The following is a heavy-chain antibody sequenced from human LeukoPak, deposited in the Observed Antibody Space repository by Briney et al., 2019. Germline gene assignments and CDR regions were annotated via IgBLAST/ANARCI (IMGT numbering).Heavy chain of an antibody. CDR2: INHSGTT. CDR1: GGSFSGYY. D-gene: IGHD3-22*01. V-gene: IGHV4-34*01. CDR3: ARGYYDSNGYSNAFDL. Sequence: PSETLSLTCAVYGGSFSGYYWSWIRQPPGKGLEWIGEINHSGTTNYNPSLNSRVTISVDTSKNQFSLNLRSVTAADTAIYYCARGYYDSNGYSNAFDLWGQGIMVIVSS. J-gene: IGHJ3*01.